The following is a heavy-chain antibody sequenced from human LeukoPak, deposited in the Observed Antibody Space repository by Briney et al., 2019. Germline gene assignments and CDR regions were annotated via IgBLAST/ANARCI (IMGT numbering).Heavy chain of an antibody. CDR3: ARTTITISSGGFDY. CDR1: GGSISIYY. V-gene: IGHV4-4*07. D-gene: IGHD3-9*01. CDR2: IYTSGST. Sequence: SETLSLTCTVSGGSISIYYWSWIRQPAGKGLEWIGRIYTSGSTNYNPSLRSRVTMSADTSKNQFFLKLSSVTAVDTAVYYCARTTITISSGGFDYWGQGTLVTVSS. J-gene: IGHJ4*02.